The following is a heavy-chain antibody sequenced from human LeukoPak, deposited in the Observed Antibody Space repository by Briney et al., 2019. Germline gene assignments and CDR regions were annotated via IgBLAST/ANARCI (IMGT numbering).Heavy chain of an antibody. V-gene: IGHV4-59*01. J-gene: IGHJ4*02. Sequence: SETLSLTCTVPGGSISSYYWSWIRQPPGKGLEWIGYIYYSGSTNYNPSLKSRVTISVDTSKNQFSLKLSSVTAADTAVYYCARGYTAMVTDYWGQGTLVTVSS. CDR2: IYYSGST. CDR3: ARGYTAMVTDY. CDR1: GGSISSYY. D-gene: IGHD5-18*01.